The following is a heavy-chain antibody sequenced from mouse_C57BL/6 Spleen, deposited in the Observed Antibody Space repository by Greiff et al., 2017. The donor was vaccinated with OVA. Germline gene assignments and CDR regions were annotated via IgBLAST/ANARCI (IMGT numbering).Heavy chain of an antibody. J-gene: IGHJ3*01. Sequence: ESGPGLVKPSQSLSLTCSVTGYSITSGYYWNWNRQFPGNILEWMGYISYDGSNNYNPSLKNRISMTPDTSKNQFFLKLNSVTTEDTATYYCARDRDYGYGFAYWGQGTLVTVSA. CDR2: ISYDGSN. V-gene: IGHV3-6*01. D-gene: IGHD2-2*01. CDR1: GYSITSGYY. CDR3: ARDRDYGYGFAY.